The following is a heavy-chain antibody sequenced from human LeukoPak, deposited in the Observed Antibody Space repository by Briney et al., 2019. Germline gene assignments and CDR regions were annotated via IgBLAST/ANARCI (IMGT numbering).Heavy chain of an antibody. V-gene: IGHV4-59*08. CDR3: AGHHPRNTVDF. CDR2: TSDIGSI. J-gene: IGHJ4*02. D-gene: IGHD2/OR15-2a*01. CDR1: GGSISSYY. Sequence: SETLSLTCTVSGGSISSYYWSWVRQPPGKGLEWLAYTSDIGSINYTPPLKRRVPISLDTSKNQLSLKLSSVTAADTAVYYCAGHHPRNTVDFWGQGTLVTGSS.